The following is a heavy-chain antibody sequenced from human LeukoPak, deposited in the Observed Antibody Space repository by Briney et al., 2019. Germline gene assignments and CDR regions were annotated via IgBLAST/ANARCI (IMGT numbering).Heavy chain of an antibody. Sequence: GGSLRLSCAASGFTFSDYYMSWIRQAPGKGLEWVSHISSTSSYTNYADSVKGRFTISRDNAKNSLYLQMNSLRAEDTAVYYCARSNRGVIQLPDYWGQGTLVTVSS. V-gene: IGHV3-11*03. CDR3: ARSNRGVIQLPDY. D-gene: IGHD5-18*01. J-gene: IGHJ4*02. CDR1: GFTFSDYY. CDR2: ISSTSSYT.